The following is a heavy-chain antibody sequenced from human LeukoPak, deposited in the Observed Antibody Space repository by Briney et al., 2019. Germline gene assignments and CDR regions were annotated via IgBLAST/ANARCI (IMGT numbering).Heavy chain of an antibody. V-gene: IGHV1-69*13. D-gene: IGHD3-10*01. CDR3: ARASHGFIITQASFDY. J-gene: IGHJ4*02. CDR2: IIPIFPTV. CDR1: GGTFNNYA. Sequence: SVKVSCKASGGTFNNYAISWVRQAPGQGLEWMGGIIPIFPTVNYAPKFQGRVTITADESTSTAYMELSSLRSEDTAMYYCARASHGFIITQASFDYWGQGTVVTVSS.